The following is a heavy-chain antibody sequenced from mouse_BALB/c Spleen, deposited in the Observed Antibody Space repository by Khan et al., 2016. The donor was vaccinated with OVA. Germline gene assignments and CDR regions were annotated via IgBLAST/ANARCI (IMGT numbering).Heavy chain of an antibody. Sequence: EVQLLESGPGLVKPSQSLSLTCTVTGYSITSEYAWNWIRQFPGNKLEWMGYINYSGNTRFNPSLKSRTSITRDTSKNQFFLQLNSVTTEDTATYYCARKDYYDYDPFPYWGHGTLVTVSA. CDR1: GYSITSEYA. V-gene: IGHV3-2*02. CDR3: ARKDYYDYDPFPY. J-gene: IGHJ3*01. CDR2: INYSGNT. D-gene: IGHD2-4*01.